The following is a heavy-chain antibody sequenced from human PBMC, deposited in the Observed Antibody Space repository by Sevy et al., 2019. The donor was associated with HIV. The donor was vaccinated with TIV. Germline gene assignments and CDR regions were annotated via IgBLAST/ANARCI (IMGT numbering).Heavy chain of an antibody. CDR2: LKSDVYGGTV. CDR3: TRWKAAQSIFDY. D-gene: IGHD6-13*01. J-gene: IGHJ4*02. CDR1: GFTFGDYC. Sequence: GSLRFSCTASGFTFGDYCMSWVRQAPGKGLEWVAFLKSDVYGGTVDHAASVRGRFVISRDDSKTIAYLQMNDLKTEDTGVYYCTRWKAAQSIFDYWGQGALVTVSS. V-gene: IGHV3-49*04.